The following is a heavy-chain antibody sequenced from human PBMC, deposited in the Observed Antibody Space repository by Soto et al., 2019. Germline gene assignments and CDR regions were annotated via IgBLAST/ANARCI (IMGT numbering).Heavy chain of an antibody. V-gene: IGHV3-9*01. CDR3: AKDKGRGVYDSYYYYGMDV. CDR1: GFTFDDYA. CDR2: ISWNSGSI. J-gene: IGHJ6*02. Sequence: GGSLRLSCXASGFTFDDYAMHWVRQAPGKGLKWVSGISWNSGSIGYADSVKGRFTISRDNAKNSLYLQMNSLRAEDTALYYCAKDKGRGVYDSYYYYGMDVWGQGTTVTVSS. D-gene: IGHD2-8*01.